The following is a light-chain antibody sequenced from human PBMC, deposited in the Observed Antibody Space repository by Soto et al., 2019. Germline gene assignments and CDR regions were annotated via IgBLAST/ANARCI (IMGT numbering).Light chain of an antibody. CDR2: LNSDGSH. J-gene: IGLJ2*01. Sequence: VLTQSPSASASLGASVKLTCTLSSGHSSYAIAWHQQQPEKGPRYLMKLNSDGSHSKGDGIPDRFSGSSSGAERYLIISSLQSEDEADYYCQTWGTGKEVVFGGGTKLTVL. V-gene: IGLV4-69*01. CDR1: SGHSSYA. CDR3: QTWGTGKEVV.